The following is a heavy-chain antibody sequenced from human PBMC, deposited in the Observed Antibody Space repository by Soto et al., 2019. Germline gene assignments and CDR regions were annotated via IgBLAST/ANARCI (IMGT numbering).Heavy chain of an antibody. J-gene: IGHJ4*01. D-gene: IGHD1-26*01. Sequence: SQTLSLTCAITGDSVSSNSAGWSWVRQSPSRGLEWLGRTYYRSKWYYEYAVSVRGRITINPDTSKNQYSLQLNSVTPEDTAVYFCARGEQYSGRTFDYWGQGTRVTVSS. CDR3: ARGEQYSGRTFDY. CDR2: TYYRSKWYY. V-gene: IGHV6-1*01. CDR1: GDSVSSNSAG.